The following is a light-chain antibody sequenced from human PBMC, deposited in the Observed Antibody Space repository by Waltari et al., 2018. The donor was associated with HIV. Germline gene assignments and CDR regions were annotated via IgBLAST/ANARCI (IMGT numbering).Light chain of an antibody. Sequence: DIQMTQSPSSLSASVGDRVSITCRAGQNIHTFLNWYQQQPGSAPKLLIFGASRLPSGVPSRFSGSGSETDFTLTIDNLQVDDFATYYCLQTDSMPLTFGPGTKVD. V-gene: IGKV1-39*01. CDR1: QNIHTF. CDR2: GAS. J-gene: IGKJ3*01. CDR3: LQTDSMPLT.